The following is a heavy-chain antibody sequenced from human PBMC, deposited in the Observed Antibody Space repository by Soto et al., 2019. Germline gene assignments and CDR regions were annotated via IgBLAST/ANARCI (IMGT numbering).Heavy chain of an antibody. J-gene: IGHJ4*02. CDR1: GYSFTSYL. V-gene: IGHV5-51*01. CDR3: ARVQLWLQDGFDY. D-gene: IGHD5-18*01. Sequence: PGDSLKISCKGSGYSFTSYLIGWVRQMPGKGLEWMGIIYPGDSGTRYSPSFQGQVTISADKSISTAYLQWSSLKASDTAMYYCARVQLWLQDGFDYWGQGTLVTVSS. CDR2: IYPGDSGT.